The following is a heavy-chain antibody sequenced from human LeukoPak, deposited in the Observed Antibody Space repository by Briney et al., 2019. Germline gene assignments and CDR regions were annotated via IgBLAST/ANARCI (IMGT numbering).Heavy chain of an antibody. D-gene: IGHD1-26*01. V-gene: IGHV3-30-3*01. CDR3: AKDRAPGGNYYDFSD. CDR2: ISFDGNNK. CDR1: GFSFSTCS. J-gene: IGHJ4*02. Sequence: GTSLRLSCAASGFSFSTCSIHWVRQAPGKGLEWVTVISFDGNNKYYADSVRGRFTISRDNSKNTVYLQMNSLRTEDTAIYYCAKDRAPGGNYYDFSDWGQGTLVTVSS.